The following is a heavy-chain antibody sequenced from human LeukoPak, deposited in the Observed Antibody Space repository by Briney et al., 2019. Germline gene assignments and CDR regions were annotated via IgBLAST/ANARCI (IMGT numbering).Heavy chain of an antibody. J-gene: IGHJ4*02. V-gene: IGHV4-59*12. Sequence: SETLSLTCTVSGGSISSYYWSWIRQPPGKGLEWIGYIYYSGSTNYNPSLKSRVTISVDTSKNQFSLKLSSVTAADTAVYYCARSSAGTTWSFDCWGQGTLVTVSS. CDR3: ARSSAGTTWSFDC. CDR2: IYYSGST. D-gene: IGHD1-7*01. CDR1: GGSISSYY.